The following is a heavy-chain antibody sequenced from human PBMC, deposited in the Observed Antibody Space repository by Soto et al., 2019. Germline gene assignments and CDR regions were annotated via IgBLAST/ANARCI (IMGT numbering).Heavy chain of an antibody. CDR3: ARDVDADFRTDFDY. CDR1: GFTFSGYY. D-gene: IGHD4-17*01. Sequence: GGSLRLSCAASGFTFSGYYIHWIRRAPGKGLEWISYISGNGEIIQYAASARGRFTISRDNAENSVYLEMDILRAEDTALYYCARDVDADFRTDFDYWGRGTLVTVSS. CDR2: ISGNGEII. J-gene: IGHJ4*02. V-gene: IGHV3-11*01.